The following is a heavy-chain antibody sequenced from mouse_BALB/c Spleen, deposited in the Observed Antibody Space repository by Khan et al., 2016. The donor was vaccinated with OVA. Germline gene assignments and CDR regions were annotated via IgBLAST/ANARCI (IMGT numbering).Heavy chain of an antibody. V-gene: IGHV1S135*01. D-gene: IGHD2-2*01. CDR2: IDPFSGGT. CDR3: TRHGYVAWFTY. J-gene: IGHJ3*01. Sequence: EVKLMESGPELMKPGASVKISCKASGYSFTNYYIHWIMQSHGKSLEWIGFIDPFSGGTTYNQKFKGKATLTVDKSSSTAYIHLSNLTSEDSAVDYCTRHGYVAWFTYWGQGTLVTVSA. CDR1: GYSFTNYY.